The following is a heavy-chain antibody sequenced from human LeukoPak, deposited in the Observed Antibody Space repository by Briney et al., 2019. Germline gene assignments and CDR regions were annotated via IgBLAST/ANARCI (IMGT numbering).Heavy chain of an antibody. D-gene: IGHD3-10*01. J-gene: IGHJ6*02. V-gene: IGHV3-7*01. CDR3: ATTITMVRGVRPYYYYYGMDV. Sequence: GGSLRLSCVASGFSFSSYWMSWVRQAPGKGLEGVANIKQDGSEKYYVDSVKGRFTISRDNAKNSLYLQMNSLRAEDTAVYYCATTITMVRGVRPYYYYYGMDVWGQGTTVTVSS. CDR1: GFSFSSYW. CDR2: IKQDGSEK.